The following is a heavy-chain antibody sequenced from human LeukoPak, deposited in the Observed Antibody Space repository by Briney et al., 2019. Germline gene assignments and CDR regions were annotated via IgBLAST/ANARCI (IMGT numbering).Heavy chain of an antibody. CDR1: GGSFSGYY. CDR2: INHSGST. D-gene: IGHD1-7*01. Sequence: SETLSLTCGVYGGSFSGYYWSWIRQPPGKGLEWIGEINHSGSTNHNPSLKSRVTISVDTSKNQFSLKLTSATAADTAVYYCARGRNWNYGGWFDPWGQGALVNVSS. CDR3: ARGRNWNYGGWFDP. J-gene: IGHJ5*02. V-gene: IGHV4-34*01.